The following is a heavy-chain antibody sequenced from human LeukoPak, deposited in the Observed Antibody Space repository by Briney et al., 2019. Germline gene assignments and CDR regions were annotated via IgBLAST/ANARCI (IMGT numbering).Heavy chain of an antibody. CDR2: IKSKTDGGTT. Sequence: PGGSLRLSCAASGFSFSNAWLSWVRQAPGKGLEWVGRIKSKTDGGTTDYGAPVKGRFTISRDDSENTLHLQMNSLKTEDTAVYYCTIDKINEIWGQGILVTVSS. CDR3: TIDKINEI. J-gene: IGHJ1*01. V-gene: IGHV3-15*01. CDR1: GFSFSNAW. D-gene: IGHD2-8*01.